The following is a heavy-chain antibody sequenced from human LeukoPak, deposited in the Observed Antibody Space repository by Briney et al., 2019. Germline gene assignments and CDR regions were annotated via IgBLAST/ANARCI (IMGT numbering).Heavy chain of an antibody. Sequence: PGGTLRLSCAASGFSFSNYGMNWVRQAPGKGLEWVSAISGSGGSTYYADSVKGRFTISRDNSKNTLYLQMNSLRAEDTAVYYCAKESRIGQITMVRGVVDYFDYWGQGSLVTVSS. CDR2: ISGSGGST. J-gene: IGHJ4*02. CDR3: AKESRIGQITMVRGVVDYFDY. CDR1: GFSFSNYG. D-gene: IGHD3-10*01. V-gene: IGHV3-23*01.